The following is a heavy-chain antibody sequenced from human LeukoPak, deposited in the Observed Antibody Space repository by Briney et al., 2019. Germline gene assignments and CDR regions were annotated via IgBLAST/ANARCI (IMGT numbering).Heavy chain of an antibody. D-gene: IGHD3-22*01. CDR2: IIPIFGTA. J-gene: IGHJ4*02. CDR3: ARIQYYYDSSGYYLDY. V-gene: IGHV1-69*05. CDR1: GGTFSSYA. Sequence: ASVKVSCKASGGTFSSYAISWVRQARGQGLEWMGGIIPIFGTANYAQKFQGRVTITTDESTSTAYMELSSLRSEDTAVYYCARIQYYYDSSGYYLDYWGQGTLVTVSS.